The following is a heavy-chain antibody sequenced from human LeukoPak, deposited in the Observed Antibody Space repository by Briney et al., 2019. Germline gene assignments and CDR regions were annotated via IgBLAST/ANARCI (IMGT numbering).Heavy chain of an antibody. V-gene: IGHV3-23*01. CDR2: ISGSGGST. J-gene: IGHJ6*02. CDR3: AAYDFWSGPLGTYYYGMDV. D-gene: IGHD3-3*01. Sequence: GGSLRLSCAASGFTFSSYAMSWVRQAPGKGLEWVSAISGSGGSTYYADSVKGRFTISRDNSKNTLYLQMNSLRAEDTAVYYCAAYDFWSGPLGTYYYGMDVWGQGTTVTVSS. CDR1: GFTFSSYA.